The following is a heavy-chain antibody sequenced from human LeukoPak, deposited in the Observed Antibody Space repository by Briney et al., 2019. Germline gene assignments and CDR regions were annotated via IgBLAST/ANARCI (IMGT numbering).Heavy chain of an antibody. CDR3: ARVRYYGSGSYHGHWFDP. CDR2: IYYSGST. V-gene: IGHV4-59*01. J-gene: IGHJ5*02. CDR1: GGSFSGYY. Sequence: PSETLSLTCAVYGGSFSGYYWSWIRQPPGKGLEWIGYIYYSGSTNYNPSLKSRVTISVDTSKNQFSLKLSSVTAADTAVYYCARVRYYGSGSYHGHWFDPWGQGTLVTVSS. D-gene: IGHD3-10*01.